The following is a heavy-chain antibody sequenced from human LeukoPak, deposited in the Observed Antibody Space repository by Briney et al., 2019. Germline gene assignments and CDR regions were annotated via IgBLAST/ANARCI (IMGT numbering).Heavy chain of an antibody. Sequence: SETLSLTCVVSGGSLNGYYWIWIRQPSGKGLEWIGEINHGGSTTYNPSLKSRVALSVDTSRNQVSLRLNSLAAADTAVYFCARSLLWPTGASDIWGQGTMVGVSS. CDR2: INHGGST. CDR1: GGSLNGYY. CDR3: ARSLLWPTGASDI. V-gene: IGHV4-34*01. D-gene: IGHD2-8*02. J-gene: IGHJ3*02.